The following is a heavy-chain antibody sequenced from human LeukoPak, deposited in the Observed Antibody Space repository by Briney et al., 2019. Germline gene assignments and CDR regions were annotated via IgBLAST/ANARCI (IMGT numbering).Heavy chain of an antibody. CDR3: ARGLESSGWYGMDV. CDR1: GYTFSRHY. D-gene: IGHD6-19*01. Sequence: ASVKVSCKTSGYTFSRHYIHWVRQAPGQGLEWLGIINTSGATTRYGQNFKGRVTATRDTSTSTVYMEMSSLSSEDTAVYYCARGLESSGWYGMDVWGQGTTIIVSS. V-gene: IGHV1-46*01. J-gene: IGHJ6*02. CDR2: INTSGATT.